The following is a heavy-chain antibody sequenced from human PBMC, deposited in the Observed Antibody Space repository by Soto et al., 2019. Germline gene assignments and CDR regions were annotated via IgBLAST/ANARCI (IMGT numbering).Heavy chain of an antibody. D-gene: IGHD6-19*01. CDR3: ARASYSSGFDYYYGMDV. CDR2: IIPIFGTA. CDR1: GGTFSSYA. Sequence: ASVKVSCKASGGTFSSYAISWVRQAPGQGLEWMGGIIPIFGTANYAQKFQGRVTITADESTSTACMELSSLRSEDTAVYYCARASYSSGFDYYYGMDVWGQGTTVTVS. J-gene: IGHJ6*02. V-gene: IGHV1-69*13.